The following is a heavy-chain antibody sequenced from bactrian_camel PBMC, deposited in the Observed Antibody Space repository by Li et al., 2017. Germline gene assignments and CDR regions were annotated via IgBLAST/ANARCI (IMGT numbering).Heavy chain of an antibody. CDR3: AATDDIMMGWVYGEYNY. V-gene: IGHV3S68*01. CDR1: GYTSSTFKNIC. D-gene: IGHD5*01. J-gene: IGHJ4*01. CDR2: IAYDGST. Sequence: DSVQAGGSLRLSCAASGYTSSTFKNICMGWFRQAPGKQREGVACIAYDGSTSYADSVKGRFTISQDNAKNTLYLQMNSLKPEDTAMYYCAATDDIMMGWVYGEYNYWGQGT.